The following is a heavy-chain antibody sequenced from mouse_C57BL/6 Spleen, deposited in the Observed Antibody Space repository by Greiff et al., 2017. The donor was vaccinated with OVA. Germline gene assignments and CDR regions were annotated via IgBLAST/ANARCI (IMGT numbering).Heavy chain of an antibody. D-gene: IGHD1-1*01. CDR3: TFITTVVAHYYAMDY. Sequence: EVKLMESGGGLVQPGGSMKLSCVASGFTFSNYWMNWVRQSPEKGLEWVAQIRLKSDNYATHYAESVKGRFTISRDDSKSSVYQQMNNLRAEDTGIYYCTFITTVVAHYYAMDYWGQGTSVTVSS. CDR1: GFTFSNYW. J-gene: IGHJ4*01. CDR2: IRLKSDNYAT. V-gene: IGHV6-3*01.